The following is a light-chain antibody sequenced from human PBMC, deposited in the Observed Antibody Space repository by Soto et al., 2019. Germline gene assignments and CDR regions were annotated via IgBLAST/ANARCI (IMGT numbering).Light chain of an antibody. CDR3: QQYGSSPPPT. Sequence: EIVLTQSPGTLSLSPGERATLSCRASQSVSSNYLAWYRQKPGQAPRLLIYGASSRATGIPDRFSGSGSETDFTLTISRLEPEDFAVYYSQQYGSSPPPTFGQGTKVEIK. J-gene: IGKJ1*01. V-gene: IGKV3-20*01. CDR2: GAS. CDR1: QSVSSNY.